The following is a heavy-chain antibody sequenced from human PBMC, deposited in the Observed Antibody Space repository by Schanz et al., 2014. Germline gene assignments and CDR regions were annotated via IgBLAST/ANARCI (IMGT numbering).Heavy chain of an antibody. D-gene: IGHD3-16*01. CDR2: IIPFLAVS. V-gene: IGHV1-69*02. CDR1: GGTLDTYK. Sequence: QDQLLQSGAAVKKPGSSVRVSGKASGGTLDTYKIAWVRQVPGQGLEWMGRIIPFLAVSNYAQDFQGRVTFTADRATSTVHMDLRSLRSEDTGLYYCARAGRGYAYPLNSYPMDVWGQGTTVIVSS. CDR3: ARAGRGYAYPLNSYPMDV. J-gene: IGHJ6*02.